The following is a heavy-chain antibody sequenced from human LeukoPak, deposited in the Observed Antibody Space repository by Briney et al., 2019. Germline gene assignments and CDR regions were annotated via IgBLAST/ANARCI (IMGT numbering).Heavy chain of an antibody. Sequence: GGSLRLSCAASGFTFSSYGMHWVRQAPGKGLEWVAFIRYDGSNKYYADSVKGRFTISRDNSKNTLYLQMNSLRAEDTAVYYCATLTGTTDWFDPWGQGTLATVSS. D-gene: IGHD1-7*01. V-gene: IGHV3-30*02. CDR1: GFTFSSYG. CDR2: IRYDGSNK. J-gene: IGHJ5*02. CDR3: ATLTGTTDWFDP.